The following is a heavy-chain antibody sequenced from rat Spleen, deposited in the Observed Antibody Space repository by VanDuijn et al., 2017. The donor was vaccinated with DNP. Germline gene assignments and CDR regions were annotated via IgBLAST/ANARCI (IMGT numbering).Heavy chain of an antibody. V-gene: IGHV5-7*01. CDR2: ISYDGSST. CDR3: ARLLPPFAF. J-gene: IGHJ3*01. D-gene: IGHD1-4*01. CDR1: GFTFSNYD. Sequence: EVQLVESGGGLVQPGRSMKLSCAASGFTFSNYDMAWVRQAPKKGLEWVATISYDGSSTNYRDSVKGRFTISRDNAKSTLYLQMDSLRSEDTATYYCARLLPPFAFWGQGTLVTVSS.